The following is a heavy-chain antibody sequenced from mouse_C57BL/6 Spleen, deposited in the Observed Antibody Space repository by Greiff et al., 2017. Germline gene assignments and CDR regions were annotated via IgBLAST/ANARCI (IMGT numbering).Heavy chain of an antibody. Sequence: EVMLVESGGGLAKPGGSLKLSCAASGFTFSSYAMSWVRQTPEKRLEWVATISDGGSYTYYPDNVKGRFTISRDNAKNNLYLQMSHLKSEDTAMYYCARDYGSSYDWFAYWGQGTLVTVSA. CDR2: ISDGGSYT. CDR3: ARDYGSSYDWFAY. V-gene: IGHV5-4*01. J-gene: IGHJ3*01. CDR1: GFTFSSYA. D-gene: IGHD1-1*01.